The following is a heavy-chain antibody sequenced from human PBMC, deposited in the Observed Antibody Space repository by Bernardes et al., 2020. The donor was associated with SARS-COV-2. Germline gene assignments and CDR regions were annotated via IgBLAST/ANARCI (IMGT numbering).Heavy chain of an antibody. CDR3: AKDLGRLPLYYFDY. CDR1: GFNFDYYG. Sequence: GGSLRLSCKASGFNFDYYGMSWVRQIPGTGLEWLAFISFHGSQKHHADSVEGRFTISRDNSKDTVFLQMDSLRSDDTAVYYCAKDLGRLPLYYFDYWGQGTLVTVSS. D-gene: IGHD6-25*01. V-gene: IGHV3-30*18. J-gene: IGHJ4*02. CDR2: ISFHGSQK.